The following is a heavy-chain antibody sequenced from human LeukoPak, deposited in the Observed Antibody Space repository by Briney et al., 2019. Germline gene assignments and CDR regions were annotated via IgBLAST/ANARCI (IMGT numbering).Heavy chain of an antibody. D-gene: IGHD3-22*01. CDR3: ATSYYYDSSGYQGDFQH. J-gene: IGHJ1*01. CDR1: GGSNGSSSYY. V-gene: IGHV4-39*01. Sequence: PSETLSLTCTVSGGSNGSSSYYWGWIRQPPGKGLEWIGSIYYSGSTYYNPSLKSRVTISVDTSKNQFSLKLSSVTAADTAVYYCATSYYYDSSGYQGDFQHWGQGTLVTVSS. CDR2: IYYSGST.